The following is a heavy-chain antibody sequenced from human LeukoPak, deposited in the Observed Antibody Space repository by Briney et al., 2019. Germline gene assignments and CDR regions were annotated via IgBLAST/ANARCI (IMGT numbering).Heavy chain of an antibody. V-gene: IGHV1-18*01. D-gene: IGHD1-26*01. CDR1: GYTFTSYG. J-gene: IGHJ4*02. CDR3: ARDTEWEKNPDYFDY. CDR2: ISAKNGNT. Sequence: ASVKVSCKASGYTFTSYGISWVRQAPGQGLEWMGWISAKNGNTNYAQKVQGRVTMTTDRSTSTAYMELRSLRSDDTAAYYCARDTEWEKNPDYFDYWGQGTLVTVSS.